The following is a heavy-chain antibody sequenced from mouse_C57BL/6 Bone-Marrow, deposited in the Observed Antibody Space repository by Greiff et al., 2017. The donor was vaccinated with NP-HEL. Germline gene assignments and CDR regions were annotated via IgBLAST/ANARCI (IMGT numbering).Heavy chain of an antibody. CDR3: ARDDYDRFDY. D-gene: IGHD2-4*01. CDR1: GYTFTSYW. V-gene: IGHV1-69*01. J-gene: IGHJ2*01. CDR2: IDPSDSYT. Sequence: QVQLQQPGAELVMPGASVKLSCKASGYTFTSYWMHWVKQRPGQGLEWIGEIDPSDSYTNYNQKFKGKSTLTVDKSSSTAYMQLSSLTSEDSAVYYCARDDYDRFDYWGQGTTLTVSS.